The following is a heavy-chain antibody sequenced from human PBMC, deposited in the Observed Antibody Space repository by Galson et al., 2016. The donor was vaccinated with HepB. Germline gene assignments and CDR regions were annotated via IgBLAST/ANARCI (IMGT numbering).Heavy chain of an antibody. J-gene: IGHJ4*02. CDR1: GFTSSSHW. CDR3: ARIRYSGYDFDS. D-gene: IGHD5-12*01. Sequence: SLRLSCAASGFTSSSHWMSWVRQAPGKGLEWVANINQDGGEKYYADSVKGRFTVSRDNAKNSLYLQMNSLRAEDTAVFFCARIRYSGYDFDSWGQGTLVTVSS. V-gene: IGHV3-7*01. CDR2: INQDGGEK.